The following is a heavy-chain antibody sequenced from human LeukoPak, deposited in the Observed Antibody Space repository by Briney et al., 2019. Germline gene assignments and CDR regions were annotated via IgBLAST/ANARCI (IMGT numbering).Heavy chain of an antibody. Sequence: GGSLRLSCAASGLTFSGYWVLWVRQAPGKGLVWVSRINKDGMITDYADSVKGRFTISRDIAKNTLYLQMNSLRAEDTGVYYCAKDHYWSIDYWGRGTLVTVSS. J-gene: IGHJ4*02. D-gene: IGHD3-3*01. CDR2: INKDGMIT. CDR1: GLTFSGYW. V-gene: IGHV3-74*01. CDR3: AKDHYWSIDY.